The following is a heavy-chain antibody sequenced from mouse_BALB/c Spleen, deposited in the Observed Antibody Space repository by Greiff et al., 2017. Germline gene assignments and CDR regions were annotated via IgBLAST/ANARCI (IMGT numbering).Heavy chain of an antibody. J-gene: IGHJ3*01. Sequence: VQLKESGAELVKPGASVKLSCTASGFNIKDTYMHWVKQRPEQGLEWIGRIDPANGNTKYDPKFQGKATITADTSSNTAYLQLSSLTSEDTAVYYCAMDGYDDPFADWGQGTLVTVSA. V-gene: IGHV14-3*02. CDR1: GFNIKDTY. CDR2: IDPANGNT. D-gene: IGHD2-2*01. CDR3: AMDGYDDPFAD.